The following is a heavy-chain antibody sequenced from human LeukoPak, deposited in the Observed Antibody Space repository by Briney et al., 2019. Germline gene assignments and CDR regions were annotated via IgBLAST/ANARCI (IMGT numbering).Heavy chain of an antibody. J-gene: IGHJ3*02. D-gene: IGHD5-18*01. CDR2: INSDGSST. Sequence: GGSLRLSCAASGFTFSSYWMHWVRQAPGKGLVWVSRINSDGSSTSYADSVKGRFTISRDNAKNTLYLQMNSLRAEDTAVYYCARDLFVGYNYGRSDAFDIWGQGTMVTVSS. V-gene: IGHV3-74*01. CDR1: GFTFSSYW. CDR3: ARDLFVGYNYGRSDAFDI.